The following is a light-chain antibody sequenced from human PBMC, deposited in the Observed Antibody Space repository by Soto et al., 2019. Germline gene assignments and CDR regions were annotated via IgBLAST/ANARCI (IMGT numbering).Light chain of an antibody. Sequence: IGMTQSPATLSVTTGERATLSCRASHSVSSSYLAWYQQKPGQAPRLLIYGVSSRATGIPDRFSGSGSGTDFTLTISRLEPEDFAVYYCQQYGSSPQTFGQGTKVDIK. CDR1: HSVSSSY. J-gene: IGKJ1*01. V-gene: IGKV3-20*01. CDR3: QQYGSSPQT. CDR2: GVS.